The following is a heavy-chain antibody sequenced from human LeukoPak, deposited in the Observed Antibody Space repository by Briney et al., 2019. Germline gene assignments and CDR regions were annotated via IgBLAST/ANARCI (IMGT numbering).Heavy chain of an antibody. CDR1: GFTFSPIA. CDR2: ISPSGGST. J-gene: IGHJ4*02. D-gene: IGHD3-10*01. V-gene: IGHV3-23*01. Sequence: GESLRLSCAASGFTFSPIAMTWVRQAPGKGLEWVATISPSGGSTYYADAVKGRFTISRDNPKNTAFLHMDSVSAEDTALYYCARGDFYGSGSFYGIFDYWGQGTLVAVSS. CDR3: ARGDFYGSGSFYGIFDY.